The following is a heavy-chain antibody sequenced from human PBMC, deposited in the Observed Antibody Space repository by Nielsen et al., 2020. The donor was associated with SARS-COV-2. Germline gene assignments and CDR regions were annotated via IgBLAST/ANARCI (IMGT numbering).Heavy chain of an antibody. J-gene: IGHJ4*02. D-gene: IGHD6-6*01. Sequence: ESLKISCAASGFTFSSYSMNWVRQAPGKGLEWVSYISSSSSTIYYADSVKGRFTISRDNAKNSLYLQMNSLRAEDTAVYYCARDPPPIYSSSPGAYWGQGTLVTVSS. CDR2: ISSSSSTI. CDR3: ARDPPPIYSSSPGAY. CDR1: GFTFSSYS. V-gene: IGHV3-48*01.